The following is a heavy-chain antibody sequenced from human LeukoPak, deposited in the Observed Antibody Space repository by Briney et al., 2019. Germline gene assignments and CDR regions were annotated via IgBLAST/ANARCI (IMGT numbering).Heavy chain of an antibody. Sequence: SETLSLTCTVSGGSISSVSYYGSWIRQPAGKGLEWIGRIYTSGSTNYNPSLKSRVNISVDTSKNQFSLKLSSVTAADTAVYYCARDYAFDIWGQGTMVTVSS. CDR3: ARDYAFDI. V-gene: IGHV4-61*02. J-gene: IGHJ3*02. CDR2: IYTSGST. CDR1: GGSISSVSYY.